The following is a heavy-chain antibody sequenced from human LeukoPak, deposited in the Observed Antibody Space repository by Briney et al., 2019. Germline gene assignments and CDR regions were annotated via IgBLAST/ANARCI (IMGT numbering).Heavy chain of an antibody. CDR3: AICFPRWPYYFDS. CDR1: GDSISSDEYF. Sequence: SETLSLTCTVSGDSISSDEYFWNWIRQPPGEGLEWIGYIHYDGSTYIKPSLKSRVFMSVDTSKNQVSLNLNSVTAADTAVYYCAICFPRWPYYFDSWGQGTLVTVSS. J-gene: IGHJ4*02. V-gene: IGHV4-30-4*01. CDR2: IHYDGST. D-gene: IGHD5-24*01.